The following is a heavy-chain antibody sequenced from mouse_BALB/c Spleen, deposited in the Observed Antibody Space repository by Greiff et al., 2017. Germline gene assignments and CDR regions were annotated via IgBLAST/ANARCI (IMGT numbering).Heavy chain of an antibody. CDR1: GFTFSSYT. CDR2: ISSGGGNT. Sequence: EVMLVESGGGLVNPGGSLKLSCAASGFTFSSYTMSWVRQTPEKRLEWVATISSGGGNTYYPDSVKGRFTISRDNAKNNLYLQMSSLRSEDTALYYCARYYRGAMDYWGQGTSVTVSS. CDR3: ARYYRGAMDY. V-gene: IGHV5-9*03. D-gene: IGHD2-12*01. J-gene: IGHJ4*01.